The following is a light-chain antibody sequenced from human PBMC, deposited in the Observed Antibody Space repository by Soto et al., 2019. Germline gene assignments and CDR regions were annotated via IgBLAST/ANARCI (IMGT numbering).Light chain of an antibody. J-gene: IGKJ1*01. CDR3: QQSHTIPWT. CDR1: QSISTH. Sequence: DLQMTQSPSSLSASVGDRVTITCRASQSISTHLNWYQKKAGKAPILLTYDASTLQGGVPSRFSDSGSGTDFTLTIVSLQPEDFATYYCQQSHTIPWTFGQGTKVEIK. V-gene: IGKV1-39*01. CDR2: DAS.